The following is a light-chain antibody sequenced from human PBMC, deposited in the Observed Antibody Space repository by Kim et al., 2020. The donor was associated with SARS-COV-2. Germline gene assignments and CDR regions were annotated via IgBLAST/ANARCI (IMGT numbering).Light chain of an antibody. J-gene: IGLJ3*02. V-gene: IGLV7-46*01. CDR1: TGPVPSGHY. CDR2: DTY. Sequence: GRPVTITCASDTGPVPSGHYPYWFQQRPGQAPRTLIYDTYNRHSWTPARFSGSLLGGKAALTLSGAQPEDEAEYYCLLSYSGGRGVFGGGTQLTVL. CDR3: LLSYSGGRGV.